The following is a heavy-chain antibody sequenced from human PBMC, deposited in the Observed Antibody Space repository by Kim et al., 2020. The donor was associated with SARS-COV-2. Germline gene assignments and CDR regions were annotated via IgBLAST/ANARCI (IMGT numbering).Heavy chain of an antibody. CDR2: IIHIFGTA. V-gene: IGHV1-69*13. CDR1: GGTFSSYA. CDR3: ARTEFNSGYSYGYVSYYYYGMDV. Sequence: SVKVSCKASGGTFSSYAISWVRQAPGQGLEWMGGIIHIFGTANYAQKFQGRVTITADESTSTAYMELSSLRSEDTAVYYCARTEFNSGYSYGYVSYYYYGMDVWGQGTTVTVSS. D-gene: IGHD5-18*01. J-gene: IGHJ6*02.